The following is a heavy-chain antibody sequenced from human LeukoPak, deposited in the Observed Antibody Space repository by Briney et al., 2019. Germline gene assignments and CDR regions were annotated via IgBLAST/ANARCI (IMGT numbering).Heavy chain of an antibody. D-gene: IGHD6-19*01. V-gene: IGHV4-59*11. CDR1: GGSISSHY. J-gene: IGHJ5*02. CDR3: ARYRVKAVAGNWFDP. CDR2: IYYSGST. Sequence: SETLSLTCTVSGGSISSHYWSWIRQPPGKGLEWIGYIYYSGSTNYNPSLKSRVTISVDTSKNQFSLKLSSVTAADTAVYYCARYRVKAVAGNWFDPWGRGTLVTVSS.